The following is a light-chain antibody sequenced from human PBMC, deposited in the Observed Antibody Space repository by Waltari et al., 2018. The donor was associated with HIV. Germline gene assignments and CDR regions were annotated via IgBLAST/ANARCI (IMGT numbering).Light chain of an antibody. V-gene: IGLV7-43*01. J-gene: IGLJ2*01. Sequence: QTVVTQEPSLTVSPGGTVTLTCASSTGAVTSGYYPTWFQQKPGQAPRAPIYSTSNKHAWTPARVAGSRLGGKAALTLSGVQPEDEAEYYCLLYYGGDVVFGGGTKLTVL. CDR1: TGAVTSGYY. CDR2: STS. CDR3: LLYYGGDVV.